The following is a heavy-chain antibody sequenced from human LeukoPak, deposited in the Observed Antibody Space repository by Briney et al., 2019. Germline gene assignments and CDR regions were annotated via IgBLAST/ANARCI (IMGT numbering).Heavy chain of an antibody. V-gene: IGHV4-31*03. CDR1: GGSISSGGYY. CDR2: IYYSGST. J-gene: IGHJ5*02. Sequence: SETLSLTCTVSGGSISSGGYYWSWIRQHPGKGLEWIGYIYYSGSTYYNPSLKSRVTISVDTSKNQFSLKLSSVTAADTAVYYCARVVRFGAAAGQLNWFDPWGQGTLVTVSS. CDR3: ARVVRFGAAAGQLNWFDP. D-gene: IGHD6-13*01.